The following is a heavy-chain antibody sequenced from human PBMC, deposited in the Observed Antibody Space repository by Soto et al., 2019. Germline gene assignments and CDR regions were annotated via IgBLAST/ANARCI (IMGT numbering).Heavy chain of an antibody. CDR2: IYYSGST. Sequence: TSETLSLTCTVSGGSISSSSYYWGWIRQPPGKGLEWIGSIYYSGSTYYNPSLKSRVTISVDTSKNQFSLKLSSVTAADTAVYYCARHDDIATLSNWFDPWGQGTLVTVSS. D-gene: IGHD5-12*01. CDR1: GGSISSSSYY. V-gene: IGHV4-39*01. J-gene: IGHJ5*02. CDR3: ARHDDIATLSNWFDP.